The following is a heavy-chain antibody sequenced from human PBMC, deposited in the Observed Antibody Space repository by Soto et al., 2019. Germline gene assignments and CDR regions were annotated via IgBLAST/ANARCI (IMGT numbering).Heavy chain of an antibody. J-gene: IGHJ4*02. CDR3: ARHRAHCSRTSSYFGYYLDY. Sequence: PGESLKISCKGSGYRFTSYWIGWVRQMPGKGLEWMGIIYPGDSDTRYSPSFQGQVTISADKSISTAYLQWSSLKASDTAMYYCARHRAHCSRTSSYFGYYLDYWGQGTLVTVSS. V-gene: IGHV5-51*01. CDR2: IYPGDSDT. CDR1: GYRFTSYW. D-gene: IGHD2-2*01.